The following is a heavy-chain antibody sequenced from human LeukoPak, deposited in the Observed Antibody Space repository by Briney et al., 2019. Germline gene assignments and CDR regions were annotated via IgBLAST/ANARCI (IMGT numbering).Heavy chain of an antibody. D-gene: IGHD3-3*01. CDR3: ARSNNVLRFLEWLRSRAFDI. J-gene: IGHJ3*02. Sequence: PSETLSLTCAVYGGSFSGYYWSWIRQPPGKGLEWIGEINHSGSTNYNPSLKSRVTISVDTSKNQFSLKLSSVTAADTAVYYCARSNNVLRFLEWLRSRAFDIWGQGTMVTVSS. CDR1: GGSFSGYY. V-gene: IGHV4-34*01. CDR2: INHSGST.